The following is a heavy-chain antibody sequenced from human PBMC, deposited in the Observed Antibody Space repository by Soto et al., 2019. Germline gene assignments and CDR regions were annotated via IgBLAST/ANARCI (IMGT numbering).Heavy chain of an antibody. D-gene: IGHD2-21*02. CDR3: ARDRRVGTASAAGRGMDV. V-gene: IGHV1-2*04. CDR2: INPNSGGT. CDR1: GYTFTGYY. Sequence: GASVKVSCKASGYTFTGYYMHWVRQAPGQGLEWMGWINPNSGGTNYAQKFQGWVTMTRDTSISTAYMELSRLRSDDTAVYYCARDRRVGTASAAGRGMDVWGQGTTVTVSS. J-gene: IGHJ6*02.